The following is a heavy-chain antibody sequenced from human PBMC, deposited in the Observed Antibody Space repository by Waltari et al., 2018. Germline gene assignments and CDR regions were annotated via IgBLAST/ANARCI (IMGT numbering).Heavy chain of an antibody. Sequence: QVQLQESGPGLVKPSQTMSLTCTVSGGSISSGSYYWSWIRQPAGKGLEWIGRIYTSGSTNYNPSLKSRVTISVDTSKNQFSLKLSSVTAADTAVYYCARGRSSSWFGSGAFDIWGQGTMVTVSS. J-gene: IGHJ3*02. V-gene: IGHV4-61*02. CDR2: IYTSGST. CDR1: GGSISSGSYY. CDR3: ARGRSSSWFGSGAFDI. D-gene: IGHD6-13*01.